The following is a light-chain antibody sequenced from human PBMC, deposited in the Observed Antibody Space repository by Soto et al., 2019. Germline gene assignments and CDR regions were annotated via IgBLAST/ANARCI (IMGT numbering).Light chain of an antibody. CDR1: QRGSGRY. Sequence: ITQLPSTLSLTPWDIATLAFKASQRGSGRYLAWYHQKPGQAPRLLIFGASDRATGIPDRFSGSGSGTDFTLTISSLQSEDFAVYYCQQYDNWLWTFGQGTKVDVK. CDR2: GAS. CDR3: QQYDNWLWT. V-gene: IGKV3D-7*01. J-gene: IGKJ1*01.